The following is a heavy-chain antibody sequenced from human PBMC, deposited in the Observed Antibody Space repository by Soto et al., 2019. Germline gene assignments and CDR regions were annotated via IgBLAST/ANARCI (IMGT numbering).Heavy chain of an antibody. CDR3: ARDLIYYDSSGYQGYFDY. V-gene: IGHV3-48*02. CDR1: GFTFSSYS. Sequence: GSLRLSCAASGFTFSSYSMNWVRQAPGKGLEWVSYISSSSSTIYYADSVKGRFTISRDNAKNSLYLQMNSLRDEDTVVYYCARDLIYYDSSGYQGYFDYWGQGTLVTVSS. CDR2: ISSSSSTI. J-gene: IGHJ4*02. D-gene: IGHD3-22*01.